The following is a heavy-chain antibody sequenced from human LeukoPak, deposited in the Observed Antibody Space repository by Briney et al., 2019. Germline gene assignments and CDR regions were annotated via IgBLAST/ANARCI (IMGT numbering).Heavy chain of an antibody. J-gene: IGHJ4*02. D-gene: IGHD3-10*01. V-gene: IGHV3-23*01. CDR1: GFTFSSYA. CDR3: ARRGPFLTITMVRGVIH. CDR2: ISGSGGST. Sequence: PGGSLRLSCAASGFTFSSYAMSWVRQAPGKGLEWVSAISGSGGSTYYADSVKGRFTISRDNSKNTLYLQMNSLRAEDTAVYYCARRGPFLTITMVRGVIHWGQGTLVTVSS.